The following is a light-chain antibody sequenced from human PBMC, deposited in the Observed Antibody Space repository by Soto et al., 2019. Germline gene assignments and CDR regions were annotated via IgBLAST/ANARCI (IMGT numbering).Light chain of an antibody. CDR3: VLCMGSGMGV. V-gene: IGLV8-61*01. CDR1: SGSVSTSYY. Sequence: QTVVIQEPSFSVSPGGTVTLTCDLSSGSVSTSYYPSWYQQTPGQAPRTLIYSTDTHSSGVPDRFSASILGNKAALTITGAQADDESDHYCVLCMGSGMGVFGSGTQLTVL. J-gene: IGLJ6*01. CDR2: STD.